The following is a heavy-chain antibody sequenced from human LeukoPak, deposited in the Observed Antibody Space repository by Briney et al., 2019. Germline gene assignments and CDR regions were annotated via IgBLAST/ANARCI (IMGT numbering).Heavy chain of an antibody. V-gene: IGHV3-64D*09. J-gene: IGHJ6*02. Sequence: GGSLRLSCSASGLPFSSYAMHWVRQAPGKGLEYVSAISDSGGSTYYADSVKGRFTISRDNSKNTLYLQMSSLRAEDTAVYFCVRGYSFGPYDMDVWGQGTTVTVSS. CDR1: GLPFSSYA. CDR3: VRGYSFGPYDMDV. D-gene: IGHD2-15*01. CDR2: ISDSGGST.